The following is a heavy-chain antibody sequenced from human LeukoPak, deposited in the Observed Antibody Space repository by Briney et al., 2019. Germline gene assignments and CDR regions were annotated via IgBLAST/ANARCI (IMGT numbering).Heavy chain of an antibody. V-gene: IGHV4-4*09. D-gene: IGHD3-16*01. Sequence: PSETLSLICSVSNGSLSGYIWSWIRQPPGQRLEWIGYIHATGSTLYNASLNSRATISVDASEKQVSRTLGSVTAADTATYFCARHAVYERWFAPWGEGALVTVSS. CDR3: ARHAVYERWFAP. J-gene: IGHJ5*02. CDR1: NGSLSGYI. CDR2: IHATGST.